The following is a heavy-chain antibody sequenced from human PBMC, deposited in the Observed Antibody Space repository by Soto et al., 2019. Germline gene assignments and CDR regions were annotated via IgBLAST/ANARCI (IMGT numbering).Heavy chain of an antibody. J-gene: IGHJ4*02. D-gene: IGHD5-18*01. Sequence: QVQLVESGGGVVQPGRSLRLSCAASGFTFSSYAMHWVRQAPGKGLEWVAVISYDGSNKYYADSVKGRFTISRDNSKNTLYLQMNSLRAEDTAVDYCAREDRGYSYGLMVYWGQGTLVTVSS. CDR2: ISYDGSNK. CDR3: AREDRGYSYGLMVY. CDR1: GFTFSSYA. V-gene: IGHV3-30-3*01.